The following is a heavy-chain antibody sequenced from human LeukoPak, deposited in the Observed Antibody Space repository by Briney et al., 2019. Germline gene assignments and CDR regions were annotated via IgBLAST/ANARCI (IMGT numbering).Heavy chain of an antibody. J-gene: IGHJ5*02. Sequence: ASVKVSCKASGYTFTSYGISWVRRPPGQGLEWMGWISAYNGNTNYAQKLQGRVTMTTDTSTSTAYMELRSLRSDDTAVYYCARVSLSSSWKNWFDPWGQGTLVTVSS. D-gene: IGHD6-13*01. CDR1: GYTFTSYG. CDR2: ISAYNGNT. CDR3: ARVSLSSSWKNWFDP. V-gene: IGHV1-18*01.